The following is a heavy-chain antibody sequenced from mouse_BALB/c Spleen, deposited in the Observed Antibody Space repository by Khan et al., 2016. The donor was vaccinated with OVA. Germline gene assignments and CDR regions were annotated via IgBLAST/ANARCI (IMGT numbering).Heavy chain of an antibody. CDR2: IFPGSVST. Sequence: QVQLQQSGGDLMKPGASVKISCKATGYTFSSYWIEWVKKRPGHGLEWIGQIFPGSVSTTYNEKFKGKATFTADTSSNTAYMQLSSLTAEDSAVYYGARGGYGGFAYWGQGTLVTVS. CDR1: GYTFSSYW. V-gene: IGHV1-9*01. CDR3: ARGGYGGFAY. D-gene: IGHD2-2*01. J-gene: IGHJ3*01.